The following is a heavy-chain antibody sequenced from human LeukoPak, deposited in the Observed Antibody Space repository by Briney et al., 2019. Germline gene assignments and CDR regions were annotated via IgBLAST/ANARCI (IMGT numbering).Heavy chain of an antibody. CDR3: AKDAYGSSWYVDY. CDR1: GFTFSSYA. Sequence: GGSLRLSCAASGFTFSSYAMRWVRQAPGKGLEWVSAISCSGCSIYYADSVKGRLTLSRDNSKNTLYLKMNSLRGEDTAVYHCAKDAYGSSWYVDYWGQGTLVTVSS. V-gene: IGHV3-23*01. J-gene: IGHJ4*02. CDR2: ISCSGCSI. D-gene: IGHD6-13*01.